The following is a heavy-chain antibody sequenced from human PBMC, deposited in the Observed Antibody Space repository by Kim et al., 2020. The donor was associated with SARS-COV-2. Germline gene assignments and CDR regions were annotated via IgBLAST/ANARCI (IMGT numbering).Heavy chain of an antibody. CDR3: AKLSRHPVGATWRPREVESFDY. D-gene: IGHD1-26*01. CDR2: ISGSGSST. Sequence: GGSLRLSCAASGFTFSSYAMSWVRQAPGKGLGWVSAISGSGSSTYYADSVKGRFTISRDNSKNIPYLQMNSLRAEDTALYFCAKLSRHPVGATWRPREVESFDYWGQGTLVTVSS. V-gene: IGHV3-23*01. J-gene: IGHJ4*02. CDR1: GFTFSSYA.